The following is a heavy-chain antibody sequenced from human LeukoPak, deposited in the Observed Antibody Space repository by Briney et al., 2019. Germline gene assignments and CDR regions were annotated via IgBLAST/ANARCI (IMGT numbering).Heavy chain of an antibody. CDR2: IYYSGST. Sequence: PSETLSLTCTVSGGSISSSSYYWGWIRQPPGKGLEWIGSIYYSGSTYYNPSLKSRVTISVDTSKNQFSLKLSSVTAADTAVYYCARPLGSHINYFDPWGQGTLVTVSS. V-gene: IGHV4-39*01. CDR3: ARPLGSHINYFDP. CDR1: GGSISSSSYY. D-gene: IGHD2-21*01. J-gene: IGHJ5*02.